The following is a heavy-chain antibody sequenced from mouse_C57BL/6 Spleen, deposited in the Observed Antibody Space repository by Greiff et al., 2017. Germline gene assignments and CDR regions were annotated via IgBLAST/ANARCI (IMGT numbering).Heavy chain of an antibody. CDR3: AREEGSDEVWFAY. J-gene: IGHJ3*01. CDR2: ISYDGSN. Sequence: DVQLQESGPGLVKPSQSLSLTCSVTGYSITSGYYWNWIRQFPGNKLEWMGYISYDGSNNYNPSLKNRISITRDTSKNQFFLKLNSVTTEDTATYYCAREEGSDEVWFAYWGQGTLVTVSA. V-gene: IGHV3-6*01. CDR1: GYSITSGYY.